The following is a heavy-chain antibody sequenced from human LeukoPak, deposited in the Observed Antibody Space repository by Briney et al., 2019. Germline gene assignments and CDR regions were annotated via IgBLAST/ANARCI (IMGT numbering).Heavy chain of an antibody. Sequence: SETLSLTCTVSGGSISSSSYYWGWLREPPGKGLEWFGNIDYRGNIYYNSSRKSRVTISVDTSKNQFSLKLSSVTAADTAVYYCARRPDYGDSIRSPGAFDIWGQGTMVTVSS. D-gene: IGHD4-17*01. V-gene: IGHV4-39*07. CDR1: GGSISSSSYY. CDR3: ARRPDYGDSIRSPGAFDI. CDR2: IDYRGNI. J-gene: IGHJ3*02.